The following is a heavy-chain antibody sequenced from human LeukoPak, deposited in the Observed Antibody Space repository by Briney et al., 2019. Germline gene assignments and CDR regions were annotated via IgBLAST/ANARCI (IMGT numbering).Heavy chain of an antibody. V-gene: IGHV4-39*07. CDR1: GGSISSSSYY. CDR3: ARYYLQWLARSTNWFDP. CDR2: IYYSGST. Sequence: TSETLSLTCTVSGGSISSSSYYWGWIRQPPGKGLEWIGSIYYSGSTYYNPPLKSRVTISVDTSKNQFSLKLSSVTAADTAVYYCARYYLQWLARSTNWFDPWGQGTLVTVSS. J-gene: IGHJ5*02. D-gene: IGHD6-19*01.